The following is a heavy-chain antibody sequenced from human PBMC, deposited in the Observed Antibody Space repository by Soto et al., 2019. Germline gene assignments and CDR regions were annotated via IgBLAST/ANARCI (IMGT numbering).Heavy chain of an antibody. V-gene: IGHV5-10-1*01. CDR1: DYIFTSFW. Sequence: LKISCKGSDYIFTSFWISWVRQVPGKGLEWMSNINPADSSTNYNPSFQGLVTISSDKSISTAYLHWSGLKASDTAIYFCARLKTPLLCTGAYCQTPNFNYWGQGTLVTVSS. D-gene: IGHD2-8*02. CDR2: INPADSST. CDR3: ARLKTPLLCTGAYCQTPNFNY. J-gene: IGHJ4*01.